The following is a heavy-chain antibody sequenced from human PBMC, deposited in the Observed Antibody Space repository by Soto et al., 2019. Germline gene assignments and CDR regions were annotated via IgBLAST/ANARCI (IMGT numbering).Heavy chain of an antibody. CDR3: ARLIGNSWLDA. J-gene: IGHJ5*02. Sequence: SQTLSLTCAISGDSVSTNSATWDCIRQSPSRGLEWLGRTYYRSNWYTDYAVSVKGRITISPDTSNNQLSLQLNSVTPDDTAVYYCARLIGNSWLDAWGQGTLVTVSS. CDR1: GDSVSTNSAT. V-gene: IGHV6-1*01. CDR2: TYYRSNWYT. D-gene: IGHD2-8*01.